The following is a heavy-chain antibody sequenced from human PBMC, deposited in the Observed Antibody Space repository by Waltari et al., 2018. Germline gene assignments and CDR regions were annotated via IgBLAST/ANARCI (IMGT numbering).Heavy chain of an antibody. J-gene: IGHJ6*02. CDR3: ARRRGRYYYYGMDV. CDR1: GYTFTSYD. V-gene: IGHV1-69*01. D-gene: IGHD3-16*01. Sequence: QVQLVQSGAEVKKPGASVKVSCKASGYTFTSYDINWVRQATGQGLEWMGGIIPIFGTANYAQKFQGRVTITADESTSTAYMELSSLRSEDTAVYYCARRRGRYYYYGMDVWGQGTTVTVSS. CDR2: IIPIFGTA.